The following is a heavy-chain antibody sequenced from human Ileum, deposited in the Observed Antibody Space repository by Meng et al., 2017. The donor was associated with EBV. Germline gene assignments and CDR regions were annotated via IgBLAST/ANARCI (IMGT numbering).Heavy chain of an antibody. CDR2: IYYSGRT. D-gene: IGHD6-13*01. CDR1: GGPINSSSYY. J-gene: IGHJ5*02. Sequence: QLQEPGLGMGKPSEPLSLPCTVSGGPINSSSYYWGWIRQPPGKGLEWIGSIYYSGRTYYNPSLKSRVTISVDTSKNQFSLKLSSVTAADTAVYYCARPIAAAGWFDPWGQGTLVTVSS. V-gene: IGHV4-39*01. CDR3: ARPIAAAGWFDP.